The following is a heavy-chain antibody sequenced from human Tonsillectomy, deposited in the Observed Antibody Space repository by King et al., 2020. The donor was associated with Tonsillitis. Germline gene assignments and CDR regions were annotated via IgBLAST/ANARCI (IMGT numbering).Heavy chain of an antibody. J-gene: IGHJ4*02. D-gene: IGHD3-10*01. Sequence: VQLVESGGILVQPGGSLRLSCAVSEIPFSSHSMNWVRQAPGKGLEWLSKIDSSGNTIYYGDSVRGRFTISRDNVKSSLFLQMNSLRADDTAVYYCARGYAAGTSYYWGQGTLVTVSS. CDR1: EIPFSSHS. V-gene: IGHV3-48*01. CDR3: ARGYAAGTSYY. CDR2: IDSSGNTI.